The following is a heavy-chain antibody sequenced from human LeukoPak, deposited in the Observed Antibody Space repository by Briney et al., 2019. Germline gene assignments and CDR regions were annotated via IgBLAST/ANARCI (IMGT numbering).Heavy chain of an antibody. CDR2: IKQDGSER. V-gene: IGHV3-7*01. Sequence: GGSLRLSCAASGFTFSRYWMSWVRQAPGKGLEWVANIKQDGSERYHVDSVRGRFTISRDNAKNSLFLQRNSLRAEDTAVYYCATMGLEPLPYYFDYWGQGTLVTVSS. CDR3: ATMGLEPLPYYFDY. J-gene: IGHJ4*02. D-gene: IGHD1-1*01. CDR1: GFTFSRYW.